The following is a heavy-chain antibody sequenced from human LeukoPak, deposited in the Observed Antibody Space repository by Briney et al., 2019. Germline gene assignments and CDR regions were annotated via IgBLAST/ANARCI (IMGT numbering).Heavy chain of an antibody. Sequence: SQTLSLTCTVSGGSISSGSYYWSWIRQPAGKGLEWIGRIYTSGSTNYNPSLKSRVTISVDTSKNQFSLKLSSVTAADTAVYHCARSGYDSSGYYSDYWGQGTLVTVSS. CDR1: GGSISSGSYY. CDR3: ARSGYDSSGYYSDY. CDR2: IYTSGST. V-gene: IGHV4-61*02. J-gene: IGHJ4*02. D-gene: IGHD3-22*01.